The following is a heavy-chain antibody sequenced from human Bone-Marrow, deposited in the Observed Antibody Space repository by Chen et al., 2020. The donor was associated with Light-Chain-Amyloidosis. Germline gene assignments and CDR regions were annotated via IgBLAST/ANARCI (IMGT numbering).Heavy chain of an antibody. CDR2: IWFDGSNK. CDR3: VRDRTGGLDAFDY. J-gene: IGHJ4*02. CDR1: GFIFKDYG. D-gene: IGHD7-27*01. V-gene: IGHV3-33*01. Sequence: QVQLVESGGGVVQPGRSLRLSCAVSGFIFKDYGMHWVRQAPGKGLEWVAVIWFDGSNKYYADSVKSRFTISRDNSKNTLDLEMNSLRAEDTAVYFCVRDRTGGLDAFDYWGQGTLVTVSS.